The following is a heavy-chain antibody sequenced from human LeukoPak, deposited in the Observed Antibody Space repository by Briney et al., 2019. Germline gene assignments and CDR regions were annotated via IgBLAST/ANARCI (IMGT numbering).Heavy chain of an antibody. D-gene: IGHD3-16*01. V-gene: IGHV3-15*01. Sequence: GGSLRLSCAASGFTVSNAWMSWVRQAPGKGLEWVGRIKSKTDEGTTDYAAPVKGRFTISRDDSKNTLYLQMNSLKTENKAVYYGTTAPFGLKNQFINWGEEVFDIGGQGTMVPVSS. CDR1: GFTVSNAW. CDR2: IKSKTDEGTT. J-gene: IGHJ3*02. CDR3: TTAPFGLKNQFINWGEEVFDI.